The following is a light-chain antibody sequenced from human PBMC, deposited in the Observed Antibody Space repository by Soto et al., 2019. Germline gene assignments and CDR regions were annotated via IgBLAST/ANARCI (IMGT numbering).Light chain of an antibody. J-gene: IGLJ2*01. CDR1: SSNIGSNY. CDR3: AAWDDSLSAYVV. CDR2: NNN. Sequence: QSVLTQPPSASGTPGQRVTISCSGSSSNIGSNYVYWYQQLPGTAPKLLIYNNNQRPSGVPDRFSGSKSGTSASLAISGLRSEDEADYYCAAWDDSLSAYVVFGGGTKLTVL. V-gene: IGLV1-47*02.